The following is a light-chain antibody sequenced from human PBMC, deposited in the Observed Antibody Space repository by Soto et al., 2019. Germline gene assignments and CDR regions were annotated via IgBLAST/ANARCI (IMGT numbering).Light chain of an antibody. V-gene: IGKV3-15*01. Sequence: EIVTTQSPATLSVSPGERATLSCRASQSVSNNLAWYQQKPGQAPRLLIYGASTRATGIPARFSGSGSGTDFTLTISSLQPEDFATYYCQQSYSTSWTFGQGTKVDIK. CDR1: QSVSNN. CDR2: GAS. CDR3: QQSYSTSWT. J-gene: IGKJ1*01.